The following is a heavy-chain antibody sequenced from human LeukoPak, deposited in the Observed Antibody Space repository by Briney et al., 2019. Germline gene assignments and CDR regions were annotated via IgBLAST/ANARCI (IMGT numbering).Heavy chain of an antibody. Sequence: GGSLRLSCAASGFTLSSYWMHWVRQAPGEGLVWVSRIDPDGSSTTYADSVQGRFTISRDNAKNTLYLQMSSLRVEDTAVYYCARRAIAEGFDYWGQGTLVTVSS. CDR2: IDPDGSST. J-gene: IGHJ4*02. V-gene: IGHV3-74*01. D-gene: IGHD6-13*01. CDR3: ARRAIAEGFDY. CDR1: GFTLSSYW.